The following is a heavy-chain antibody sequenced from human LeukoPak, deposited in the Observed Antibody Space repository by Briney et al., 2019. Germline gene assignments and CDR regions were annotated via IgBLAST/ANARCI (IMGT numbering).Heavy chain of an antibody. Sequence: ASVKVSCKASGYTFTGYYMHWVRQAPGQGLEWMGWINPNSGGTNYAQKFQGRVTMTRDTSISTAYMELSRLRSDDTAVYYCARARMVRGVSPPNYWGQGTLVTVSS. CDR2: INPNSGGT. J-gene: IGHJ4*02. CDR3: ARARMVRGVSPPNY. D-gene: IGHD3-10*01. V-gene: IGHV1-2*02. CDR1: GYTFTGYY.